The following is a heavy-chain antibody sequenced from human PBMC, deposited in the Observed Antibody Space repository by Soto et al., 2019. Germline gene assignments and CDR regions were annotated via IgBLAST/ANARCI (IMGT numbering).Heavy chain of an antibody. CDR1: GFTFRASW. Sequence: GGSLRLSCVASGFTFRASWMSWVRQAPGKGPEWVANINPDGSQQDYVDSVKGRFTISRDNAKNSLLLQMNSLGVDDTAAYFCARGYVRGRGTLVTVSS. CDR3: ARGYV. J-gene: IGHJ4*01. CDR2: INPDGSQQ. V-gene: IGHV3-7*01. D-gene: IGHD2-15*01.